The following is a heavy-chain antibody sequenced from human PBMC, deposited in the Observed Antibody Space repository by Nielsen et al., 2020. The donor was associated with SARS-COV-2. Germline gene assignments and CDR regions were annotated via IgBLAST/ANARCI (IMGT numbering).Heavy chain of an antibody. CDR3: ARARATIFGLVMSYGMDV. CDR1: GYIITSYW. J-gene: IGHJ6*02. V-gene: IGHV1-46*04. D-gene: IGHD3/OR15-3a*01. CDR2: MDPSSGST. Sequence: ASVKVSCKASGYIITSYWIHWVRQAPGQGLEWMGIMDPSSGSTRYAQKLQGRVTMTRDASISTVYMELTSDDTAVYYCARARATIFGLVMSYGMDVWGQGTTVAVSS.